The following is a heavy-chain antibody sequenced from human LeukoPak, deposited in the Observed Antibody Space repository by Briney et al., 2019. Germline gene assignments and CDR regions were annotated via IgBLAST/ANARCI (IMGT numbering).Heavy chain of an antibody. CDR1: GFSVSTKF. V-gene: IGHV3-53*01. J-gene: IGHJ4*02. CDR3: ANLHHPFFGH. CDR2: VYSGGST. D-gene: IGHD3/OR15-3a*01. Sequence: GGALRLSCAVSGFSVSTKFISLVGQAPGKGREGVAAVYSGGSTCYADSVKGRFTISRDNSKHTAYLHIDSLRVYDSAVYCRANLHHPFFGHWGQGSLVIVSS.